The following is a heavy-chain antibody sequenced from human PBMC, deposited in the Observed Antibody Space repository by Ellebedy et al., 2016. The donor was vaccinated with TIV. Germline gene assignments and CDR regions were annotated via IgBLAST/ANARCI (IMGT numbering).Heavy chain of an antibody. CDR2: IGGLDTGT. Sequence: GESLKISXAASGFTFSVYAMTWVRQAPGKGLEWISLIGGLDTGTYYADSVKGRFTISRDNSRNTLYLQMNSLRAEDTAVYYRARVSGKYYFDYWGQGTLVTVSS. V-gene: IGHV3-23*03. CDR1: GFTFSVYA. CDR3: ARVSGKYYFDY. J-gene: IGHJ4*02.